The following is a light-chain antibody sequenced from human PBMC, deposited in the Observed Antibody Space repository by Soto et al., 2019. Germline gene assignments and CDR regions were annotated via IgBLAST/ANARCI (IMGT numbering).Light chain of an antibody. V-gene: IGLV1-40*01. J-gene: IGLJ2*01. CDR1: SSNIGAGYD. CDR2: GNS. CDR3: QSYDSSLSGYVV. Sequence: QPVLTQPPSVSGASGQRVTISCTGSSSNIGAGYDVHWYQQLPGTAPKLLIYGNSNRPSGVPDRFSGSKSGTSASLAITGLQAEDEADYYCQSYDSSLSGYVVFGGGTKVTVL.